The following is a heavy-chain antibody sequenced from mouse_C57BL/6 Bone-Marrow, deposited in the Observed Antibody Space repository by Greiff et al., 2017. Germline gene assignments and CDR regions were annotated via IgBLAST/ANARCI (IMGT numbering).Heavy chain of an antibody. Sequence: EVQLQESGPELVKPGASVKISCKASGYSFTGYYMNWVKQSPEKSLEWIGEINPSTGGTTYNQKFKAKATLTVDKSSSTAYMQLKSLTSEDSAVYYCAPIYYDYDVPFAYWGQGTLVTVSA. D-gene: IGHD2-4*01. V-gene: IGHV1-42*01. CDR1: GYSFTGYY. J-gene: IGHJ3*01. CDR2: INPSTGGT. CDR3: APIYYDYDVPFAY.